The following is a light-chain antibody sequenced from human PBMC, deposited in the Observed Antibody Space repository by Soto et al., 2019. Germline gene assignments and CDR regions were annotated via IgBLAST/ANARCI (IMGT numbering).Light chain of an antibody. V-gene: IGLV2-14*01. Sequence: QSVLTQPPSASGSPGQSVTISCTGTSSDVGGYNYVSWYQQYPGRAPKLMIYEVSNRPSGVSNRFSGSKSGNTASLTISGLQPEDEADYYCSSYTTSNTRQIVFGTGTKVTVL. CDR2: EVS. J-gene: IGLJ1*01. CDR1: SSDVGGYNY. CDR3: SSYTTSNTRQIV.